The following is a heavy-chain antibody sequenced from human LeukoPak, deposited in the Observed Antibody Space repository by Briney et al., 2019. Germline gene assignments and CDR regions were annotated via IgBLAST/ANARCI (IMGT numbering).Heavy chain of an antibody. CDR2: ISSSSSYI. Sequence: GGSLRLSCAASGFTFSSYSMNWVRQAPGKGLEWVSSISSSSSYIYYADSVKGRFTISRDNAKSSLYLQMNSLGAEDTAVYYCARVDRDSSSWTFDYWGQGTRVTVSS. CDR3: ARVDRDSSSWTFDY. CDR1: GFTFSSYS. J-gene: IGHJ4*02. V-gene: IGHV3-21*01. D-gene: IGHD6-13*01.